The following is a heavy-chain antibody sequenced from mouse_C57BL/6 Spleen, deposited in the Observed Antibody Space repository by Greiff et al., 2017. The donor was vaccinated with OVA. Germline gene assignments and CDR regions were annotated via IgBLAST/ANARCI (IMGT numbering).Heavy chain of an antibody. CDR1: GYAFSSYW. V-gene: IGHV1-80*01. J-gene: IGHJ2*01. D-gene: IGHD2-3*01. CDR2: IYPGDGDT. Sequence: LQESGAELVKPGASVKISCKASGYAFSSYWMNWVKQRPGKGLEWIGQIYPGDGDTNYNGKFKGKATLTADKSSSTAYMQLSSLTSEDSAVYFCARYYDGYYFDYWGQGTTLTVSS. CDR3: ARYYDGYYFDY.